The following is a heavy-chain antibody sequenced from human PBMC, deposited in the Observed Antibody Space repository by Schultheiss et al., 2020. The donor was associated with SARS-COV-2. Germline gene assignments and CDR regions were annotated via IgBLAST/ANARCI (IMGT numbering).Heavy chain of an antibody. CDR1: GFKFSDYG. Sequence: GGSLRLSCAASGFKFSDYGTHWVRQAPGKGLEWVAFIRYDGSNKYYADSVKGRFTISRDNSKNTLYLQMNSLRAEDTAVYYCARAPRGSWYSFDSWGQGTLVTVSS. V-gene: IGHV3-30*02. J-gene: IGHJ4*02. D-gene: IGHD6-13*01. CDR3: ARAPRGSWYSFDS. CDR2: IRYDGSNK.